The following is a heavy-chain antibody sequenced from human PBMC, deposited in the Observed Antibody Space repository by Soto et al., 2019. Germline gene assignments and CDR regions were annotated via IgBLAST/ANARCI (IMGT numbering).Heavy chain of an antibody. J-gene: IGHJ4*02. Sequence: PGGSLRLSCAASGFTFSNFDMSWVRQAPGKGLEWVSGISGSGDSTFYADSVKGRFTISRDNSKNTLYMQMNSLRVEDTAMYYCAKPRGPRYYFDDWGKGALVTVSS. CDR2: ISGSGDST. CDR1: GFTFSNFD. CDR3: AKPRGPRYYFDD. D-gene: IGHD1-20*01. V-gene: IGHV3-23*01.